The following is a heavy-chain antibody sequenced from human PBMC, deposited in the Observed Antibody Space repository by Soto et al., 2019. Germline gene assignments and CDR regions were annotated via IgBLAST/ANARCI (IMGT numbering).Heavy chain of an antibody. D-gene: IGHD3-22*01. CDR1: GFSLSTSGVG. V-gene: IGHV2-5*02. CDR3: AHRGYDRSAFYPTGFDY. J-gene: IGHJ4*02. CDR2: IFWDDDK. Sequence: SGATLVNPTRTLTLTCTFSGFSLSTSGVGVGWIRQPPGKALEWLALIFWDDDKSYSPSLKSRLAITKDISKNQVVLAMTNMDPVDTATYYCAHRGYDRSAFYPTGFDYWGQGTLVTVSS.